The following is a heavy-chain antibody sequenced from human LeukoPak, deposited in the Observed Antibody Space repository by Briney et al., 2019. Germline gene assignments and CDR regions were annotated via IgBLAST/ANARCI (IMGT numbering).Heavy chain of an antibody. CDR1: GGSISSGNYY. CDR3: ARDVYNSFDY. D-gene: IGHD5/OR15-5a*01. CDR2: IFYTRST. V-gene: IGHV4-30-4*02. J-gene: IGHJ4*02. Sequence: SDTLSLTCAVSGGSISSGNYYWSWIRQPPGKGLEWIGYIFYTRSTYYNPSLKSRVNISVDTSKNQFSLKLNSVTAADTAMYYCARDVYNSFDYWGQGTLVTVSS.